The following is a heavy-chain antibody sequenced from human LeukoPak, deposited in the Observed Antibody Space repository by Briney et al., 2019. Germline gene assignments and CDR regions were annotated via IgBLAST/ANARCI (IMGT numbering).Heavy chain of an antibody. V-gene: IGHV3-23*01. D-gene: IGHD1-7*01. CDR1: GFTFRNYA. CDR3: ARGMAGLGDWNYGDY. J-gene: IGHJ4*02. Sequence: GGSLRLSCAASGFTFRNYAMAWVRQAPGKGLEWVSTSGGGTYYADSVKGRFTISRDSSKNTLYLQMNSLRAEDTAVYYCARGMAGLGDWNYGDYWGQGTLVTVSS. CDR2: SGGGT.